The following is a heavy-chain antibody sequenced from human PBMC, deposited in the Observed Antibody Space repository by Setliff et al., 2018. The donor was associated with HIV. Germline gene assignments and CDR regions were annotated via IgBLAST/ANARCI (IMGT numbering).Heavy chain of an antibody. Sequence: SVKVSCKASGGAFSSYALSWVRQAPGQGPEWLGGIIPVFGMTDYAQNFQGRLTITADTSTSTAYMELLSLRSEDTAIYYCATQTVAVGAPGYFDSWGQGTLVTVSS. D-gene: IGHD2-15*01. CDR2: IIPVFGMT. CDR1: GGAFSSYA. J-gene: IGHJ4*02. CDR3: ATQTVAVGAPGYFDS. V-gene: IGHV1-69*10.